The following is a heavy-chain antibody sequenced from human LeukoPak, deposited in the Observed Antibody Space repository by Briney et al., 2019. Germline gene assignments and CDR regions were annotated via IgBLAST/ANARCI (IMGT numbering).Heavy chain of an antibody. CDR1: SGSFSGYY. CDR3: ARARRLQAPFDY. Sequence: SETLSLTCAVSSGSFSGYYWTWIRQPPGKGLEWIGEINHSGSTNYNPSLESRVTISVDTSKNQFSLKLSSVTAADTAVYYCARARRLQAPFDYWGQGTLVTVSS. CDR2: INHSGST. V-gene: IGHV4-34*01. J-gene: IGHJ4*02.